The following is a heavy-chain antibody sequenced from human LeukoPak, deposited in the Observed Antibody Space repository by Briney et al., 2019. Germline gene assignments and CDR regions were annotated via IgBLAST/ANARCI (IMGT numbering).Heavy chain of an antibody. D-gene: IGHD2-2*01. CDR1: GGTFNNYV. CDR3: ARGGLKRRSSENY. Sequence: ASVKVSCKASGGTFNNYVISWVRQAPGQGLEWMGWMNPNSGNTGYAQKFQGRVTMTRNTSISTAYMELSSLRSEDTAVYYCARGGLKRRSSENYWGQGTLVTVSS. J-gene: IGHJ4*02. V-gene: IGHV1-8*02. CDR2: MNPNSGNT.